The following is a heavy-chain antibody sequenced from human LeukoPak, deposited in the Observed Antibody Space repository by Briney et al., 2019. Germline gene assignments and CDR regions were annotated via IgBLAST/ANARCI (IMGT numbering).Heavy chain of an antibody. J-gene: IGHJ5*02. CDR1: GFTFSSYS. Sequence: GGSLRLSCAASGFTFSSYSMNWVRQAPGKGLEWVSYISSSSSTIYYADSVKGRFTISRDNAKNSLYLQMNSLRAEDTAVYYCPRSRCCSSTSCYPNWFDPWGQGTLVTVSS. CDR3: PRSRCCSSTSCYPNWFDP. V-gene: IGHV3-48*01. CDR2: ISSSSSTI. D-gene: IGHD2-2*01.